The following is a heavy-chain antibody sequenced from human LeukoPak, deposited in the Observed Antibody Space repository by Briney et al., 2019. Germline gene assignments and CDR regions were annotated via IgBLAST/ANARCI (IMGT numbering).Heavy chain of an antibody. D-gene: IGHD3-22*01. J-gene: IGHJ4*02. CDR3: TTDALGIVVVILEDY. CDR1: GFTFSNAW. CDR2: IKSKTDGGTT. V-gene: IGHV3-15*01. Sequence: GGSLRLSCAASGFTFSNAWMSWVRQAPGKGLEWVGRIKSKTDGGTTDYAAPVKGGFTISRDDSKNTLYLQMNSLKTEDTAVYYCTTDALGIVVVILEDYWGQGTLVTVSS.